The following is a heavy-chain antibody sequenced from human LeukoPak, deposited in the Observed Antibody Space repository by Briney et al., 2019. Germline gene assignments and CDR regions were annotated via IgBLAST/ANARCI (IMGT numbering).Heavy chain of an antibody. CDR3: ATLWKGDWFDP. Sequence: ASVKVPCKASGYTFTSYGISWVRQAPGQGLEWMGWISAYNGNTNYAQKLQGRVTMTTDTSTSTAYMELRSLRSDDTAVYYCATLWKGDWFDPWGQGTLVTVSS. D-gene: IGHD1-1*01. J-gene: IGHJ5*02. CDR1: GYTFTSYG. V-gene: IGHV1-18*01. CDR2: ISAYNGNT.